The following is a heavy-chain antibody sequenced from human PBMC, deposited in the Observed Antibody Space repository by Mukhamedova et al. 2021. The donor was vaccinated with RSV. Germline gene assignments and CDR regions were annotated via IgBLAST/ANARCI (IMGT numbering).Heavy chain of an antibody. J-gene: IGHJ5*02. Sequence: GKGLEWVSLITWDGVSSFYADSVKGRFTLSRDNTKNSVSLQMHSLRTEDTALYYCAKEHYHGSGNYCLPDLRGQGALVIVS. D-gene: IGHD3-10*01. CDR2: ITWDGVSS. V-gene: IGHV3-43*01. CDR3: AKEHYHGSGNYCLPDL.